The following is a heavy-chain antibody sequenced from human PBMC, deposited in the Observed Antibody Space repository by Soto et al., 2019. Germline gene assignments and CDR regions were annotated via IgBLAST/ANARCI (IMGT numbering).Heavy chain of an antibody. CDR2: ISGDNGNT. J-gene: IGHJ6*04. D-gene: IGHD2-21*01. CDR1: GYTFSGYS. CDR3: ARDVFCGGAPACPDMDV. Sequence: QVVLEQSGGEVKKPGASVKVSCKASGYTFSGYSITWVRQAPGQGLEWMGRISGDNGNTNYARTLRDRLTLTTDTSTSTAYMELRSLTSADTAVYYCARDVFCGGAPACPDMDVWGKGTTVTVSS. V-gene: IGHV1-18*04.